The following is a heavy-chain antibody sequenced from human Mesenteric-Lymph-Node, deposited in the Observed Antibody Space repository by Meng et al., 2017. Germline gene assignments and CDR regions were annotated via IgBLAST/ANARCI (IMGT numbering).Heavy chain of an antibody. Sequence: ESLKISCTVSGVSISSYYWSWIRQPPGKGLEWIGYIYYSGSTDYNPSLKSRVIISLDTSKNQFSLKLSSVTAADTAVYYCARQFIEAAPGPPYFYYYGMDVWGQGTTVTVYS. CDR1: GVSISSYY. CDR2: IYYSGST. J-gene: IGHJ6*02. V-gene: IGHV4-59*01. D-gene: IGHD6-13*01. CDR3: ARQFIEAAPGPPYFYYYGMDV.